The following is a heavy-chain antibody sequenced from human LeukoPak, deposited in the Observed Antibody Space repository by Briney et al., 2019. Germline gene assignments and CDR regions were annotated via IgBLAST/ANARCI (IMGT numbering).Heavy chain of an antibody. CDR3: ARGGSITYYYDSSGRYYFDY. Sequence: SQTLSLTCAISGDSVSSNSAAWNWIRQSPSRGLEWQGRTYYRSKWYNDYAVSVKSRITINPDTSKNQFSLQLNSVTPEDTAVYYCARGGSITYYYDSSGRYYFDYWGQGTLVTVSS. CDR2: TYYRSKWYN. V-gene: IGHV6-1*01. D-gene: IGHD3-22*01. J-gene: IGHJ4*02. CDR1: GDSVSSNSAA.